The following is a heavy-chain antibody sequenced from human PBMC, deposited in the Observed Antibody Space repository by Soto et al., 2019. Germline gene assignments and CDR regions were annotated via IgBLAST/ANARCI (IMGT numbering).Heavy chain of an antibody. CDR1: GGTFSSYA. D-gene: IGHD3-22*01. Sequence: VKVSCKAPGGTFSSYAISWVRQAPGQGLEWMGGIIPIFGTANYAQKFQGRVTITADESTSTAYMELSSLRSEDTAVYYCARDHISYYDSSGYYYGSGRYYYYGMDVWGQGTTVTVSS. J-gene: IGHJ6*02. CDR2: IIPIFGTA. CDR3: ARDHISYYDSSGYYYGSGRYYYYGMDV. V-gene: IGHV1-69*01.